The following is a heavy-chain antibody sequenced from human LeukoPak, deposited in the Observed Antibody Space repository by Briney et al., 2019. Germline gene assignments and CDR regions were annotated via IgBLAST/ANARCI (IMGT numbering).Heavy chain of an antibody. J-gene: IGHJ4*02. CDR2: IKQDGSEK. V-gene: IGHV3-7*01. CDR3: ARSRISMVRGLIRVTHFDS. CDR1: GFTFSAYW. Sequence: GGSLRLSCTASGFTFSAYWMSWVRQAPGKGLEWVANIKQDGSEKYYVDSVKGRFTVSKDNARNSLFLQMNSLRTEDTAVYYCARSRISMVRGLIRVTHFDSWGQGTLATVSS. D-gene: IGHD3-10*01.